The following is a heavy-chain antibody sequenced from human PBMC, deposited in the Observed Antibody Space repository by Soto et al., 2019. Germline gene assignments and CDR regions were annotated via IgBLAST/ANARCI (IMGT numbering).Heavy chain of an antibody. CDR3: TADIPNISANYGMDV. D-gene: IGHD6-25*01. CDR1: GFIFSNTW. CDR2: IKTKIEGGTT. Sequence: PGGSLRLSCAASGFIFSNTWINWVRQAPGKGLEWAGRIKTKIEGGTTNYAAPVKGRFTVSGDDSKNTVYLHMNSLRTEDTAVYYCTADIPNISANYGMDVWGQGTTVTVSS. V-gene: IGHV3-15*07. J-gene: IGHJ6*02.